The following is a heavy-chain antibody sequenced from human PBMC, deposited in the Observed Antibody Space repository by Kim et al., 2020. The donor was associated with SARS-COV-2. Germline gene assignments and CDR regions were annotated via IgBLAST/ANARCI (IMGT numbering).Heavy chain of an antibody. J-gene: IGHJ6*02. V-gene: IGHV3-48*02. CDR2: ISSSSSTI. Sequence: GGSLRLSCEASGFTFSSYSMNWVRQAPGKGLEWVSYISSSSSTIYYADSVKGRFTISRDNAKNSLYLQMNSLRDEDTAVYYCARDPIPEYYYDSSGKLSTMLDYGMDVWGQGTTVTVSS. D-gene: IGHD3-22*01. CDR3: ARDPIPEYYYDSSGKLSTMLDYGMDV. CDR1: GFTFSSYS.